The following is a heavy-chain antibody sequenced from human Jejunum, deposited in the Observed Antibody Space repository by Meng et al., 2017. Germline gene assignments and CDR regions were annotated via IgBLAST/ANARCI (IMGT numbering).Heavy chain of an antibody. D-gene: IGHD1-14*01. CDR1: GVSVNSVFYY. CDR3: TGGPDSAKSGY. Sequence: HVQLQQSRPGLCRPSETLSLTFTVSGVSVNSVFYYWNWDRQPPGKGLEFIWSFHHSGSAHYNASLEGRVTMSLDTSKNQFSLRLTSVTAADSALYYCTGGPDSAKSGYWGQGTLVTVSS. V-gene: IGHV4-61*01. CDR2: FHHSGSA. J-gene: IGHJ4*02.